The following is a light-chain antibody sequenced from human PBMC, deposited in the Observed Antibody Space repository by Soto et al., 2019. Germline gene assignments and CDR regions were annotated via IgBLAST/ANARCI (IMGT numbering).Light chain of an antibody. CDR3: QKYNSAPLT. J-gene: IGKJ4*01. CDR1: QGIAPY. Sequence: DVQMTQSPSSLSAFVGDRVTITCRASQGIAPYLAWFQQKPGKVPKLLIYATSTLQSGVPSRFSGSGYGSDFTPTISSLQPEDVATYYCQKYNSAPLTFGGGTKVEIK. V-gene: IGKV1-27*01. CDR2: ATS.